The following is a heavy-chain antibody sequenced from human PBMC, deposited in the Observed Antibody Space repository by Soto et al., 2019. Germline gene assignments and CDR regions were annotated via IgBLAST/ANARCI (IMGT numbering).Heavy chain of an antibody. CDR1: GFTFSNAW. Sequence: PGGSLRLSCAASGFTFSNAWMNWVRQAPGKGLEWVGRIKSKTDGGTTDYAAPVKGRFTISRDDSKNTLYLQMNSLKTEDTAVNYCTTHKVATIAYYYYGMDVWGQGTTVTVSS. CDR2: IKSKTDGGTT. J-gene: IGHJ6*02. D-gene: IGHD5-12*01. CDR3: TTHKVATIAYYYYGMDV. V-gene: IGHV3-15*07.